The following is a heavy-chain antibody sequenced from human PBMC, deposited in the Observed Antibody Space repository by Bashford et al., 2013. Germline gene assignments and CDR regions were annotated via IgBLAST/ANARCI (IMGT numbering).Heavy chain of an antibody. CDR2: IIPILGIA. J-gene: IGHJ6*02. Sequence: PSVKVSCKASGYTFTSYAMHWVRQAPGQGLEWMGGIIPILGIANYAQKFQGRVTITADKSTSTAYMELSSLRSEDTAVYYCARANYLGYCSSTSCRLYYYYYGMDVWGQGTTVTVSS. CDR3: ARANYLGYCSSTSCRLYYYYYGMDV. D-gene: IGHD2-2*01. V-gene: IGHV1-69*10. CDR1: GYTFTSYA.